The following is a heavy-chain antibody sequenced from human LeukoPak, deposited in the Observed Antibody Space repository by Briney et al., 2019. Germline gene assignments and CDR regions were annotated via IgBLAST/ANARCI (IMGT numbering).Heavy chain of an antibody. J-gene: IGHJ6*02. CDR3: ARDGKVVPAVLYYYYYGMDV. CDR1: GFTFSSYG. Sequence: GRSLRLSCAASGFTFSSYGMHWVRQAPGKGLEWVAVIWYDGSNKYYADSVKGRFTISRDNSKNTLYLQMNSLRAEETAVYYCARDGKVVPAVLYYYYYGMDVWGQGTTVTVSS. D-gene: IGHD2-2*01. V-gene: IGHV3-33*01. CDR2: IWYDGSNK.